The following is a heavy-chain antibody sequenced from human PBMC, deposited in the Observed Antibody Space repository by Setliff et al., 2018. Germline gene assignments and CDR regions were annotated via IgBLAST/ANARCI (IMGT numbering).Heavy chain of an antibody. CDR1: GFTFSAHY. J-gene: IGHJ4*02. Sequence: GGSLRLSCAVSGFTFSAHYMDWLRQAPGKGLEWVGRIRNKANSYTTEYAASVKGRFTISRDDSKNSLYLQMNSLKTEDTAVYYCARNYYDNSGYYSDYWGQGSLVTVSS. CDR2: IRNKANSYTT. V-gene: IGHV3-72*01. D-gene: IGHD3-22*01. CDR3: ARNYYDNSGYYSDY.